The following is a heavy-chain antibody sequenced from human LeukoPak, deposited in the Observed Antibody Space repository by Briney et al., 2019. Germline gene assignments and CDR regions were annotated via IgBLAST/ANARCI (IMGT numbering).Heavy chain of an antibody. D-gene: IGHD3-22*01. V-gene: IGHV5-51*01. CDR3: ARLGYYDSSGYNPPFDY. J-gene: IGHJ4*02. CDR2: IYPGDSDT. Sequence: GESLKISCKGSGYSFTSYWIGWARQMPGKGLEWMGIIYPGDSDTRYSPSFQGQVTISADKSISTAYLQWSSLKASDTAMYYCARLGYYDSSGYNPPFDYWGQGTLVTVSS. CDR1: GYSFTSYW.